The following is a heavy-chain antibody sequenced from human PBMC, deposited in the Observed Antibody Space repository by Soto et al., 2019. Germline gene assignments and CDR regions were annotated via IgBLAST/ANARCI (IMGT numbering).Heavy chain of an antibody. Sequence: GGSLRLSCAASGFTFSSYSMNWVRQAPGKGLEWVSSISSSSSYINYADSVKGRFTISRDNAKNSLYLQMNSLRAEDTAVYYCARGTSYDFRDQEPIDYWGQGTLVTVSS. V-gene: IGHV3-21*01. D-gene: IGHD3-3*01. J-gene: IGHJ4*02. CDR1: GFTFSSYS. CDR2: ISSSSSYI. CDR3: ARGTSYDFRDQEPIDY.